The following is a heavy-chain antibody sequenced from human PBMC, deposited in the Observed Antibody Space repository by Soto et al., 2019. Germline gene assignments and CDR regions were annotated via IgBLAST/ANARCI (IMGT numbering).Heavy chain of an antibody. D-gene: IGHD4-17*01. CDR3: ARRLEGTTVTKWFDP. V-gene: IGHV1-69*01. J-gene: IGHJ5*02. Sequence: QVQLVQSGAEVKKPGSSVKVSCKASADTFNSYSLSWLRQAPGQRLEWMGGITPVFGTADYAQSFEDRLTRTADDSTSTVYRELSSLRSDDTAVYYWARRLEGTTVTKWFDPWGQGALVTVSS. CDR1: ADTFNSYS. CDR2: ITPVFGTA.